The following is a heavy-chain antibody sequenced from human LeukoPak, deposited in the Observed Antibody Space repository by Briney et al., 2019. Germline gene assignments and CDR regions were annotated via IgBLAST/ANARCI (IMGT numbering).Heavy chain of an antibody. V-gene: IGHV3-21*01. CDR2: ISSSSSYI. CDR1: GFTFSSYS. J-gene: IGHJ5*02. CDR3: VSSGRNWFDP. Sequence: GGSLRLSCAASGFTFSSYSMNWVRQAPGKGLEWVSSISSSSSYIYYADSVKGRFTIPRDNAKNSLYLQMNSLRAEDTAVYYCVSSGRNWFDPWGQGTLVTVSS. D-gene: IGHD2-15*01.